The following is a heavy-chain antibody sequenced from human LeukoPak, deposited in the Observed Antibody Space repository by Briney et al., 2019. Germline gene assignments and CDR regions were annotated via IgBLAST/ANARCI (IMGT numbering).Heavy chain of an antibody. J-gene: IGHJ4*02. Sequence: GESLKISCKGSGFSFTNYWIGWVRQMPGKGLEWMGIIYPGDSDTRYSPSFQGQVTIPADRSISTAFLQWSSLKASDTAMYYCARYSGSGSYYNRAFDYWGQGTLVTVSS. CDR3: ARYSGSGSYYNRAFDY. CDR1: GFSFTNYW. CDR2: IYPGDSDT. V-gene: IGHV5-51*01. D-gene: IGHD3-10*01.